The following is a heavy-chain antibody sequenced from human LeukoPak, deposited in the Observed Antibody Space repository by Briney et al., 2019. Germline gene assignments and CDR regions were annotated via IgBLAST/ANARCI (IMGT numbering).Heavy chain of an antibody. Sequence: SETLSLTCTVSGSINNYFWSWIRQPAGKGLEGIGRIYSSGSTNYNPSLKSRVTMSLDTSKNQFSLNLSSATAADTAVYFCARDGTVYMDVWGKGTTVTVSS. CDR1: GSINNYF. CDR2: IYSSGST. CDR3: ARDGTVYMDV. J-gene: IGHJ6*03. V-gene: IGHV4-4*07. D-gene: IGHD4-17*01.